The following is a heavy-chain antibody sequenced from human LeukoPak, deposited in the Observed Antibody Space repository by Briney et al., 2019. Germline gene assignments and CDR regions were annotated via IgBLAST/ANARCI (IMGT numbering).Heavy chain of an antibody. CDR2: INSDGSST. CDR1: GFTFSSLW. D-gene: IGHD4-17*01. V-gene: IGHV3-74*01. Sequence: GGSLRLSCEASGFTFSSLWMHWVRQAPGKGLVWVSHINSDGSSTNYADSVKGRFTISRDNAENTLYLQMNSLRAEDTAVYYCVRGGYGSIDYWGQGTLVTVSS. CDR3: VRGGYGSIDY. J-gene: IGHJ4*02.